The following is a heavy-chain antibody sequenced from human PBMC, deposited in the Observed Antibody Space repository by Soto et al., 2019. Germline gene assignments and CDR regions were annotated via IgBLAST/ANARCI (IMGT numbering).Heavy chain of an antibody. V-gene: IGHV3-30*03. D-gene: IGHD3-22*01. J-gene: IGHJ3*02. Sequence: GGSLRLSCVASGFTFSTSDMHWVRQAPGQGLEWVAVVSYDERNIYYADSVKGRFSVSRDNAKNSLYLQMNSLRAEDTAVYYCARDRYYYDSSGLAYAFDIWGQGTMVTVSS. CDR3: ARDRYYYDSSGLAYAFDI. CDR1: GFTFSTSD. CDR2: VSYDERNI.